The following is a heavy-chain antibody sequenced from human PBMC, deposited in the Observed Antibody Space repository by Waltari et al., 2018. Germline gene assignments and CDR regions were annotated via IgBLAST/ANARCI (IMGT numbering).Heavy chain of an antibody. Sequence: QVQLQESGPGLVQPSQTLSLTCSVSGFSLSSGSYYWSWIRQHPGKSLEWIGYISHSGDTDYSPSLRSRLTLSVDTSKNQFSLKLNSVTAADTGVYFCAGRGAKMFSIWGRGTLVTVSS. D-gene: IGHD3-3*02. CDR1: GFSLSSGSYY. V-gene: IGHV4-31*02. J-gene: IGHJ4*02. CDR2: ISHSGDT. CDR3: AGRGAKMFSI.